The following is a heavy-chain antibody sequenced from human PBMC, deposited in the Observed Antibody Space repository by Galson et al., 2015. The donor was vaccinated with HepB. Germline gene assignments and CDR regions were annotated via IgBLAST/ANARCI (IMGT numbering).Heavy chain of an antibody. CDR1: GFIFSGSA. V-gene: IGHV3-73*01. Sequence: SLRLSCAASGFIFSGSAIHWVRQASGKGPEWAGRIRSKMSNYATEYVPSLKGRFTISRDDSKNTAYLHMNSLKTEDTAVYYCAKAMATILGFDYFDYWGQGTLVTVSS. CDR3: AKAMATILGFDYFDY. D-gene: IGHD5-24*01. CDR2: IRSKMSNYAT. J-gene: IGHJ4*02.